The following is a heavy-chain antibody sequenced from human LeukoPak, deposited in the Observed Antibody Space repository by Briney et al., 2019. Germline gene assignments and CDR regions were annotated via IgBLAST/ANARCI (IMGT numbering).Heavy chain of an antibody. D-gene: IGHD1-26*01. CDR2: ISGGGEST. CDR3: AKDRTVGASYWYFDL. V-gene: IGHV3-23*01. Sequence: GGSLGLSCVASEFTFSSHAMNWVRQAPGKGLEWVSSISGGGESTYYADSVKGRFTVSRDNSKNTLYLQINSLRGEDTAVYYCAKDRTVGASYWYFDLWGRGTLVTVSS. J-gene: IGHJ2*01. CDR1: EFTFSSHA.